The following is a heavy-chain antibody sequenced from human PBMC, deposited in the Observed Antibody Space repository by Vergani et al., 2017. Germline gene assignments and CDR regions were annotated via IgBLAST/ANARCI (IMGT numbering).Heavy chain of an antibody. J-gene: IGHJ6*02. CDR3: ARYDCSSTSCYERGFYYYYGMDV. CDR1: GVTFSSYT. Sequence: QVQLVQSGAEVKKPGSSVKVSCKASGVTFSSYTISWVRQAPGQGLEWMGRIIPILGIANYAQKFQGRVTITADKSTSTAYMELSSLRSEDTAVYYCARYDCSSTSCYERGFYYYYGMDVWGQGTTVTVSS. CDR2: IIPILGIA. V-gene: IGHV1-69*02. D-gene: IGHD2-2*01.